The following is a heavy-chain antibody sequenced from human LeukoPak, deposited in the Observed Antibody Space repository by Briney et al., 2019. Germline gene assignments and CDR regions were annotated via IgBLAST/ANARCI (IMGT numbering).Heavy chain of an antibody. CDR1: GGSISSYY. CDR2: IYYSGST. D-gene: IGHD1-1*01. CDR3: ARGYNRGRDYYYYYMDV. Sequence: SETLPLTCTVSGGSISSYYWSWIRQPPGKGLEWIGYIYYSGSTNYNPSLKSRVTISVDTSKNQFSLKLSSVTAADTAVYYCARGYNRGRDYYYYYMDVWGKGTTVTISS. V-gene: IGHV4-59*01. J-gene: IGHJ6*03.